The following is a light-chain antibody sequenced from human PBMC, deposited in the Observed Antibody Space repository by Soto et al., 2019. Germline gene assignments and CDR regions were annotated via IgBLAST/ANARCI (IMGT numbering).Light chain of an antibody. CDR2: AAS. J-gene: IGKJ1*01. Sequence: EIVMTQSPDTLSVSPGERATLSCRASQSVSDRVVWYQQKSGQAPSLLIYAASTRAAGVPGRFSGSGSGTEFTLTISSLQSEDFAVYFCQQYADWPKTFGQGTKVDVK. CDR3: QQYADWPKT. CDR1: QSVSDR. V-gene: IGKV3-15*01.